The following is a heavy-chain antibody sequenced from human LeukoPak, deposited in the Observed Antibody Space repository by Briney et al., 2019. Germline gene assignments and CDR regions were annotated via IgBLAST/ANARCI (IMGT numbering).Heavy chain of an antibody. CDR1: GFTFSSYS. V-gene: IGHV3-21*01. J-gene: IGHJ4*02. CDR3: AQTRVHGVMNY. CDR2: ISSSSSYI. Sequence: GGSLRLSCAASGFTFSSYSMNWVRQAPGKGLEWVSSISSSSSYIYHADSVKGRFTISRDNAKNSLDLQINSLRAKDTAVYYCAQTRVHGVMNYWGQGALVTVSS. D-gene: IGHD3-10*01.